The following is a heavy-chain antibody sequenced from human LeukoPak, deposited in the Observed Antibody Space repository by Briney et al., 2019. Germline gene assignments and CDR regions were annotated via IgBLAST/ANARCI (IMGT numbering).Heavy chain of an antibody. CDR1: GFTFSSYG. Sequence: GRSLRLSCAASGFTFSSYGMHWVRQAPGKGLEWVAVISYDGSNKYYADSVKGRFTISRDNSKNTLYLQMNSLRAEDTAVYYCAKDGIGSSWRNDRYNWFDPWGQGTLVTVSS. CDR3: AKDGIGSSWRNDRYNWFDP. J-gene: IGHJ5*02. V-gene: IGHV3-30*18. D-gene: IGHD6-13*01. CDR2: ISYDGSNK.